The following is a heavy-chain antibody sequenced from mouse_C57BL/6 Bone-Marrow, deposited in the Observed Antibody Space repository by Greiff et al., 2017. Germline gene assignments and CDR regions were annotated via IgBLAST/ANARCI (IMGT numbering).Heavy chain of an antibody. CDR1: GYTFTSYG. V-gene: IGHV1-81*01. Sequence: QVQLQQSGAELARPGASVKLSCKASGYTFTSYGISWVKQRTGQGLEWIGEIYPRSGNTYYNEKFKGKATLTADKSSSTAYMELSSLTSEDPAVYFCARSGPPFAYWGQGTLVTVSA. CDR2: IYPRSGNT. CDR3: ARSGPPFAY. J-gene: IGHJ3*01.